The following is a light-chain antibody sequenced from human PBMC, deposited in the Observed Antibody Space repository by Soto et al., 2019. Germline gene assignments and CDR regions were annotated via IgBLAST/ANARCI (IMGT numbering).Light chain of an antibody. CDR3: QHYNSYSEA. V-gene: IGKV1-6*01. Sequence: AIQMTQSPSSLSASVGDRVTISCRASQVIGNDLAWYQQKPGKAPRLLIFAASNLQSGVPSRFSGSGSGTDFTLTISRLQPEDFATYYCQHYNSYSEAFGQGTKVDIK. CDR2: AAS. J-gene: IGKJ1*01. CDR1: QVIGND.